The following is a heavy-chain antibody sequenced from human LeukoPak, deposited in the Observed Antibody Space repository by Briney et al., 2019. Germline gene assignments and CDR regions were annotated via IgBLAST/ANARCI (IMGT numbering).Heavy chain of an antibody. CDR3: VRDGRIAVAGGY. Sequence: GGSMRLSCSTSSFRFNYYWMSWVRQAPGKWLEWVAYIGPDGSEKDYADSVKGRFTISRDSVKGALYLQLNSLRADDTAVYCCVRDGRIAVAGGYWGQGALVIVSS. V-gene: IGHV3-7*01. D-gene: IGHD6-19*01. CDR1: SFRFNYYW. J-gene: IGHJ4*02. CDR2: IGPDGSEK.